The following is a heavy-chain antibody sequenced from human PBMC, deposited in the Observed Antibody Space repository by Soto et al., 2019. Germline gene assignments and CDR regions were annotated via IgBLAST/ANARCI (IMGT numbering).Heavy chain of an antibody. CDR2: INPNSGGT. V-gene: IGHV1-2*04. D-gene: IGHD7-27*01. CDR3: ARDGLGMGGYYFDY. Sequence: ASVKVSCKASGYTFTGYYMHWVRQAPGQGLEWMGWINPNSGGTNYAQKFQGWVTMTRDTSISTANMELSRLRSDDTAVYYCARDGLGMGGYYFDYWGQGTLVTVSS. J-gene: IGHJ4*02. CDR1: GYTFTGYY.